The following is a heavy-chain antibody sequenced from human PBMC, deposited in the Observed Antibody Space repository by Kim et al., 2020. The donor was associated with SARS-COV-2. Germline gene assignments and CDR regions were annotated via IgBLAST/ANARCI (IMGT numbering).Heavy chain of an antibody. V-gene: IGHV3-49*03. Sequence: GGSLRLSCTASGFTFGDYAMSWFRQAPGKGLEWVGFIRSKAYGGTTEYAASVKGRFTISRDDSKSIAYLQMNSLKTEDTAVYYCTRSVWWGWLQSDYWGQGTLVTVSS. CDR3: TRSVWWGWLQSDY. CDR2: IRSKAYGGTT. J-gene: IGHJ4*02. D-gene: IGHD2-21*01. CDR1: GFTFGDYA.